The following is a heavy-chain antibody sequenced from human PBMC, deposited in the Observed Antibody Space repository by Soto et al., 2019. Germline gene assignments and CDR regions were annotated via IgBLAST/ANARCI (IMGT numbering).Heavy chain of an antibody. J-gene: IGHJ1*01. CDR2: IYWDDDK. D-gene: IGHD3-22*01. V-gene: IGHV2-5*02. CDR1: GFSLSTSGVG. CDR3: AHLTYYYDSSGYYSRAEYFQH. Sequence: QITLKESGPTLVKPTQTLTLTCTFSGFSLSTSGVGVGWIRQPPGKALEWLALIYWDDDKRYSPSLKSRLTITMDTSXNXVXLXXTNMDPVDTATYYCAHLTYYYDSSGYYSRAEYFQHWGQGTLVTVSS.